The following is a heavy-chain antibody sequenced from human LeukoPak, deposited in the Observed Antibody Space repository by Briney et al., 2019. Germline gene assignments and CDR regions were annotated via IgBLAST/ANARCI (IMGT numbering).Heavy chain of an antibody. CDR1: GFAFSSYA. J-gene: IGHJ4*02. V-gene: IGHV3-30*04. D-gene: IGHD3-22*01. CDR2: ISYDGTNK. CDR3: ARDTADYFDISGYFDY. Sequence: GRSLRLSCAASGFAFSSYAMHWVRQAPGKGLEWVAAISYDGTNKYSADSVKGRFTISRDKFKNTLYLQMNSLKAEDTAVYYCARDTADYFDISGYFDYWGQGTLVTVSS.